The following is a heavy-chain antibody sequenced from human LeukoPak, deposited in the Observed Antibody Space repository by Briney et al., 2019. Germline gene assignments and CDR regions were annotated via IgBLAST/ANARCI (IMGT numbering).Heavy chain of an antibody. J-gene: IGHJ3*02. D-gene: IGHD4-23*01. CDR3: ARPAYGGGPDAFDI. CDR2: IYITGST. Sequence: PSETLSLTCTVSGGSISSYYWSWIRQPAGKGLEWIGRIYITGSTNYNPSLKGRVTMSVDTSKNQFSLKLFSMTAADTAVYYCARPAYGGGPDAFDIWGQGTMVTVSS. V-gene: IGHV4-4*07. CDR1: GGSISSYY.